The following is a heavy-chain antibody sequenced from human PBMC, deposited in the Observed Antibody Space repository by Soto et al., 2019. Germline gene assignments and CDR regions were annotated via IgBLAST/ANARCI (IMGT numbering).Heavy chain of an antibody. CDR3: AREPRGDSDLVLNWFDP. J-gene: IGHJ5*02. Sequence: SETLSLTCTVSGCSISSGGYYWSWIRQHPGKGLEWIGYIYYSGSTYYNPSLKSRVTISVDTSKNQFSLKLSSVTAADTAVYYCAREPRGDSDLVLNWFDPWGQGTLVTVSS. D-gene: IGHD5-12*01. CDR1: GCSISSGGYY. V-gene: IGHV4-31*03. CDR2: IYYSGST.